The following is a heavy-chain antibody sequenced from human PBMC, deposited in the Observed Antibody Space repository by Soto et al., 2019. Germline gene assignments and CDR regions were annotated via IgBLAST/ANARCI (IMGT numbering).Heavy chain of an antibody. Sequence: LRLSCAASGFVFSNYAMFWIRQPPGKALEWLALIDWDDDKYYSTSLKTRLTISKDTSKNQVVLTMTNMDPVDTATYYCARLIQPGHAFDIWGQGTMVTVSS. CDR1: GFVFSNYAMF. CDR3: ARLIQPGHAFDI. D-gene: IGHD5-18*01. J-gene: IGHJ3*02. V-gene: IGHV2-70*01. CDR2: IDWDDDK.